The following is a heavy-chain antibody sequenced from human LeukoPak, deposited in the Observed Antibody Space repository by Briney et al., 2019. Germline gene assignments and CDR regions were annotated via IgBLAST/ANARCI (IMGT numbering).Heavy chain of an antibody. CDR3: ARGPIIVVVTRPLYGMDV. Sequence: SETLSLTCAVYGGSFSGYYWSWIRQPPGKGLEWIGEINHGGSTNYNPSLKSRVTISVDTSKNQFSLKLSSVTAADTAVYYCARGPIIVVVTRPLYGMDVWGQGTTVTVSS. V-gene: IGHV4-34*01. CDR1: GGSFSGYY. J-gene: IGHJ6*02. CDR2: INHGGST. D-gene: IGHD2-21*02.